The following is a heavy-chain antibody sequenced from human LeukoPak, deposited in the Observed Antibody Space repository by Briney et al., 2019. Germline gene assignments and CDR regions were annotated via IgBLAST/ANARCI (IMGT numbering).Heavy chain of an antibody. J-gene: IGHJ4*02. V-gene: IGHV4-39*07. Sequence: SETLSLTCTVSGDSISSSSYYWGWIRQPPGKGLEWIGSIYYSGSTYYNPSLKSRVTISVDTSKNQFSLKLSSVTAPDTAVYYCARSSCSGGRCYSPNYFDYWGQGTLVTVSS. CDR2: IYYSGST. CDR1: GDSISSSSYY. D-gene: IGHD2-15*01. CDR3: ARSSCSGGRCYSPNYFDY.